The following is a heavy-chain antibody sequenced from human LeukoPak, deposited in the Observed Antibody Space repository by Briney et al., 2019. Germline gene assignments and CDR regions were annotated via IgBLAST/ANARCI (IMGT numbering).Heavy chain of an antibody. J-gene: IGHJ3*02. D-gene: IGHD3-9*01. CDR1: GDSVSVKSDV. V-gene: IGHV6-1*01. CDR2: TYYRSKWIN. CDR3: ARDADWAYEAFDI. Sequence: SQTLSLTCAISGDSVSVKSDVWNWIRQSPSRGLEWLGRTYYRSKWINDYATSVKSRIIISPDTSKNQFSLHLNSVTPEDTAGYYCARDADWAYEAFDIWGQGTMVNVSS.